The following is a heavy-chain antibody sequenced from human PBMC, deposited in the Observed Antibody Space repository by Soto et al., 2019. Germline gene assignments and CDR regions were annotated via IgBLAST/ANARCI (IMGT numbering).Heavy chain of an antibody. J-gene: IGHJ3*02. CDR3: AKDFPYCSSTSCYGSDAFDI. CDR1: GFTFSSYS. Sequence: GGSLRLSCAASGFTFSSYSMNWVRQAPGKGLEWVSYISSSSSTIYYADSVKGRFTISRDNAKNSLYLQMNSLRDEDTAVYYCAKDFPYCSSTSCYGSDAFDIWGQGTMVTVSS. V-gene: IGHV3-48*02. CDR2: ISSSSSTI. D-gene: IGHD2-2*01.